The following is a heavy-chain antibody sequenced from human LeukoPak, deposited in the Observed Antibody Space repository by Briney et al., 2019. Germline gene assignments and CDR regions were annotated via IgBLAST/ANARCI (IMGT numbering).Heavy chain of an antibody. CDR1: GGSISSSSYY. Sequence: PSETLSLTCTVSGGSISSSSYYWGWIRQPPGKGLEWIGSIYYSGSTYYNPSLKSRVTISVDTSKNQISLKLSSVTAADTAFYYCARRTSGYSGSSNYYYMDVWGKGTTVTVSS. D-gene: IGHD3-22*01. V-gene: IGHV4-39*07. CDR3: ARRTSGYSGSSNYYYMDV. J-gene: IGHJ6*03. CDR2: IYYSGST.